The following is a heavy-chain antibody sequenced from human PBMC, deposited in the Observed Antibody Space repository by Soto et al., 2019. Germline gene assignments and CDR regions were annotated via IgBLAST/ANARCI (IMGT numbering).Heavy chain of an antibody. J-gene: IGHJ4*02. Sequence: GESLKISCMGSGYKVSTWHNFTSYWIAWVRQMPGEGLEWMGIIYPGDSDTRYSPSFQGQVTISADKSINPVYLQWSSLKASDTATYYCARLPAPDWNYADTDYYDSSGYSYYFYYWGQGTLVTVSS. D-gene: IGHD3-22*01. CDR2: IYPGDSDT. CDR3: ARLPAPDWNYADTDYYDSSGYSYYFYY. CDR1: GYKVSTWHNFTSYW. V-gene: IGHV5-51*01.